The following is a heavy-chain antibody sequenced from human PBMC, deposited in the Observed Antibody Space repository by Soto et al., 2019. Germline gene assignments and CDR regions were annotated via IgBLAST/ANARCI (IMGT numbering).Heavy chain of an antibody. CDR2: IYYSGST. CDR1: GGSISSGGYY. CDR3: ARVVTIFGVVITDNWFDP. J-gene: IGHJ5*02. D-gene: IGHD3-3*01. Sequence: QVQLQESGPGLVKPSQTLSLTCTVSGGSISSGGYYWSWIRQHPGKGLEWIGYIYYSGSTYYNPSLKSRVTISVDTSKNQFSLKLSSATAADTAVYYCARVVTIFGVVITDNWFDPWGQGTLVTVSS. V-gene: IGHV4-31*03.